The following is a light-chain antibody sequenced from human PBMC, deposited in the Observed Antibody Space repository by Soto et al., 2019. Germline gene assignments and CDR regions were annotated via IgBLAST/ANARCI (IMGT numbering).Light chain of an antibody. CDR3: QHRANWPLT. Sequence: EIVLTQSPATLSVSPGERATLSCRASQSVSSSLAWYRRKPGQAPRLLIYDATNRASGVPARFSGSGSGTDFTLTISSLEPEDFAVYYCQHRANWPLTFGPGTKGIS. V-gene: IGKV3-11*01. CDR2: DAT. CDR1: QSVSSS. J-gene: IGKJ3*01.